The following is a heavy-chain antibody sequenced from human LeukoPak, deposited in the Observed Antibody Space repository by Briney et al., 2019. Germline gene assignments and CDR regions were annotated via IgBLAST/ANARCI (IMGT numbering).Heavy chain of an antibody. J-gene: IGHJ2*01. CDR2: INHSGST. CDR3: ARRRQYDSSLFWNFDL. Sequence: SETLSLTCAVYGGSFSGYYWSWIRQSPGKGLEWIGEINHSGSTNYNPSLKSRVTISVDTSKDQFSLKLSSVTAADTAVYYCARRRQYDSSLFWNFDLWGRGTLVTVSS. D-gene: IGHD6-6*01. V-gene: IGHV4-34*01. CDR1: GGSFSGYY.